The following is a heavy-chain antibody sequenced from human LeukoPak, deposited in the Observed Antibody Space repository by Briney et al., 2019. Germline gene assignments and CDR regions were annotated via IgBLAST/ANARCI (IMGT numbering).Heavy chain of an antibody. CDR3: ARGGSYIAAAGNLFDY. D-gene: IGHD6-13*01. CDR1: GYTFTSYG. J-gene: IGHJ4*02. CDR2: ISAYNGNT. Sequence: ASVKVSCKASGYTFTSYGISWVRQAPGQGLEWMGWISAYNGNTNYAQKLQGRVTMTTDTSTSTAYMELRSLRSEDTAVYYCARGGSYIAAAGNLFDYWGQGTLVTVSS. V-gene: IGHV1-18*01.